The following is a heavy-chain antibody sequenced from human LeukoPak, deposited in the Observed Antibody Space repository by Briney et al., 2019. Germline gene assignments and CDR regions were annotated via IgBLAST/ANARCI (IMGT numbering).Heavy chain of an antibody. Sequence: GGSLRLSCAASGFTFSSYGMHWVRQAPGKGLEWVAVISYDGSNKYYADSVKGRFTISRDNSKNTLYLQMNSLRAEDTAVYYCAKDRKNLNRYFDLWGRGTLVTVSS. CDR3: AKDRKNLNRYFDL. CDR1: GFTFSSYG. CDR2: ISYDGSNK. D-gene: IGHD1-14*01. V-gene: IGHV3-30*18. J-gene: IGHJ2*01.